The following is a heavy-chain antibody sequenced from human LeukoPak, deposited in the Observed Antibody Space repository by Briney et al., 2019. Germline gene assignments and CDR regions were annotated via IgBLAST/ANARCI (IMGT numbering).Heavy chain of an antibody. D-gene: IGHD2-21*02. Sequence: PSETLSPTCTVSGGSISSYYWSWIRQPPGKGLEWIGYIYYSGSTNYNPSLKSRVTISVDTSKNQFSLKLSSVTAADTAVYYCARHGYCGGDCYSSAFDIWGQGTMVTVSS. V-gene: IGHV4-59*01. CDR3: ARHGYCGGDCYSSAFDI. CDR1: GGSISSYY. J-gene: IGHJ3*02. CDR2: IYYSGST.